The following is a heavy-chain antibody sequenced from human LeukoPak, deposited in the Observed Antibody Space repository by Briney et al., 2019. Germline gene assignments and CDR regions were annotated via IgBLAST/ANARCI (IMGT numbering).Heavy chain of an antibody. J-gene: IGHJ1*01. D-gene: IGHD6-19*01. CDR2: IYYSGST. Sequence: SETLSLTCTVSGGSIISSYWRWIRQPLGKGLGWIGYIYYSGSTNYNPSLTSRVTISVDTSMPRISLMLSCATAAHRAVYYSSTGNNSSDCDGVIQHCGQATLAIASA. V-gene: IGHV4-59*08. CDR1: GGSIISSY. CDR3: STGNNSSDCDGVIQH.